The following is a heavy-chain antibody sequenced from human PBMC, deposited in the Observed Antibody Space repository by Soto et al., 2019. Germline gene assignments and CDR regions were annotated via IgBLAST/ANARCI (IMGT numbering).Heavy chain of an antibody. J-gene: IGHJ4*02. CDR2: IIPIFGTA. V-gene: IGHV1-69*13. CDR1: GGTFSSYA. Sequence: SVKVSCKASGGTFSSYAISWVRQAPGQGLEWMGGIIPIFGTANYAQKFQGRVTITADESTSTAYMELSSLRSEDTAVYYCARVGAAGTYSGSYFYDYWGQGTLVTV. D-gene: IGHD1-26*01. CDR3: ARVGAAGTYSGSYFYDY.